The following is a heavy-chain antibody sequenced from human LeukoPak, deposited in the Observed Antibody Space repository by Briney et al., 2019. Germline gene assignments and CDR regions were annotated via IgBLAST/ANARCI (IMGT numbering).Heavy chain of an antibody. CDR1: GFTFSSYA. V-gene: IGHV3-64*01. D-gene: IGHD6-25*01. CDR2: ISSNGGST. J-gene: IGHJ3*02. CDR3: ARPRSGRVNAFDI. Sequence: GRSLRLSCAAPGFTFSSYAMHWVRQAPGKGLEYVSAISSNGGSTYYANSVKGRFTISRDNSKNTLYLQMGSLRAEDMAVYYCARPRSGRVNAFDIWGQGTMVTVSS.